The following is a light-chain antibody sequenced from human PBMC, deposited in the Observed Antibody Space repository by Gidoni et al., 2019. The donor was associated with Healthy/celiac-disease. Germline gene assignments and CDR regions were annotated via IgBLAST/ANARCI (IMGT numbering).Light chain of an antibody. CDR2: DAS. V-gene: IGKV3-11*01. CDR1: QSVSSY. Sequence: ETVLTQSPATLSVSPGERATLSCRASQSVSSYLAWYQQKPDQAPRLLIYDASNRATGIPARFSGSGSGTDFTLTISSLEPEDFAVYYCQQRSNWPPTFGQGTRLEIK. J-gene: IGKJ5*01. CDR3: QQRSNWPPT.